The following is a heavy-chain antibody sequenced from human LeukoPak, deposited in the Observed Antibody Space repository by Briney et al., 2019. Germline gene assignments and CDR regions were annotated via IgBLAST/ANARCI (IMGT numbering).Heavy chain of an antibody. V-gene: IGHV1-46*01. CDR3: ARDQDIAAAGPIHYYFDY. CDR1: GYTSTSYY. D-gene: IGHD6-13*01. Sequence: GASVKVSCKASGYTSTSYYMHWVRQAPGQGLEWMGIINPSGGSTSYAQKFQGRVTMTGDTSTSTVYMELSSLRSEDTAVYYCARDQDIAAAGPIHYYFDYWGQGTLVTVSS. J-gene: IGHJ4*02. CDR2: INPSGGST.